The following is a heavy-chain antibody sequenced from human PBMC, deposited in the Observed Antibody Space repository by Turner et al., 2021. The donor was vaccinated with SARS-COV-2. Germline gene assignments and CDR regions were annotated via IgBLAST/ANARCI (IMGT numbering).Heavy chain of an antibody. CDR3: AGEETGRYYYYGMDV. CDR2: IYYSGST. D-gene: IGHD1-1*01. Sequence: QLQLQESGPGLVKPSETLSLTCTVPGGSISSSSYYWGWIRQPPGKGLECIGTIYYSGSTYYNPSLKSRVTISVDTSKNQFSLKLSSVTAADTAVYYCAGEETGRYYYYGMDVWGQGTTVTVSS. J-gene: IGHJ6*02. V-gene: IGHV4-39*01. CDR1: GGSISSSSYY.